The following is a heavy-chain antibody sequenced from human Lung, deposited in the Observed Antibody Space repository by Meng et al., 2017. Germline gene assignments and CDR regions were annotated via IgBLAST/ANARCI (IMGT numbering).Heavy chain of an antibody. V-gene: IGHV3-23*04. J-gene: IGHJ4*02. CDR3: AKYSYGLGDYLDY. Sequence: EGQVVESGGGLVQPGGSLRTSCAAAGLSFSRYAMRWVRCAPGKGLEWLAALSGGGFTTYYADSVKGRFAISRHNSKNTLYLQMNSLRAEDTALYYCAKYSYGLGDYLDYWGQGALVTVSS. CDR1: GLSFSRYA. CDR2: LSGGGFTT. D-gene: IGHD3-10*01.